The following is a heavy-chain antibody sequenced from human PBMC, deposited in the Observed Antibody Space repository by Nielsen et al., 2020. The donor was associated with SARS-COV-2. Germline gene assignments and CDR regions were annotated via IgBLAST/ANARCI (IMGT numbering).Heavy chain of an antibody. CDR3: AREGITMVRGVINPYYGMDV. D-gene: IGHD3-10*01. CDR2: IIPIFGTA. J-gene: IGHJ6*02. V-gene: IGHV1-69*01. Sequence: WVRQAPGQGLEWMGGIIPIFGTANYAQKFQGRVTITADESTSTAYMELSSLRSEDTAVYYCAREGITMVRGVINPYYGMDVWGQGTTVTVSS.